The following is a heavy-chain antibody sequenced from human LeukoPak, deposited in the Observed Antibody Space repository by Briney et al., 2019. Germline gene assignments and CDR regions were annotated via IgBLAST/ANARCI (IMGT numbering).Heavy chain of an antibody. D-gene: IGHD6-19*01. CDR2: ISGSGGST. Sequence: GSLRLSCAASGFTFSSYAMSWVRQAPGKGLEWVSAISGSGGSTYYADSVEGRFTISRDNSKNTLYLQMNSLRAEDTAVYYCARTGIAVAGSFDYWGQGTLVTVSS. CDR3: ARTGIAVAGSFDY. V-gene: IGHV3-23*01. CDR1: GFTFSSYA. J-gene: IGHJ4*02.